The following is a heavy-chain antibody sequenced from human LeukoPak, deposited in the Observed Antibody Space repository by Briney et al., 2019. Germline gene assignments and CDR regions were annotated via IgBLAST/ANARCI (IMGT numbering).Heavy chain of an antibody. CDR1: GFTFSSYG. CDR3: ARGPLDISRWTNAFDI. CDR2: IRYDGSNK. Sequence: GGSLRLSCAASGFTFSSYGMHWVRQAPGKGLEWVAFIRYDGSNKYYADSVKGRFTISRDNSKNTLYLQMNGLRPEDTAVYYCARGPLDISRWTNAFDIWGQGTMVSVSS. J-gene: IGHJ3*02. V-gene: IGHV3-30*02. D-gene: IGHD2-2*03.